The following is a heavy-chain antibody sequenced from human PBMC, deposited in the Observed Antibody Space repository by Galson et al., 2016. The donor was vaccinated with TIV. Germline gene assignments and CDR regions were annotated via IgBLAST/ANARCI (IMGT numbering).Heavy chain of an antibody. D-gene: IGHD3-22*01. CDR1: GFTFSDYA. Sequence: LRLSCAASGFTFSDYAMNWVRQAPGRGLEWLGNICHTETTYYNPSLESRVSISVDTSKNQFSLRLSSVTAADTAVYYCVRIGMLRESCSCYACPGIFDTWGQGILVAVSS. V-gene: IGHV4-38-2*01. CDR3: VRIGMLRESCSCYACPGIFDT. J-gene: IGHJ5*02. CDR2: ICHTETT.